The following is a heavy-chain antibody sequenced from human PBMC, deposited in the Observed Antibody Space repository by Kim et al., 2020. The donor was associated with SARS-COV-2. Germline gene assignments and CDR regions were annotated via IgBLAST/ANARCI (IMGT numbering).Heavy chain of an antibody. D-gene: IGHD6-6*01. CDR2: AYYRSKWYL. V-gene: IGHV6-1*01. J-gene: IGHJ3*02. Sequence: SQTLSLTCAISGDSVSNNGASWDWIRQSLSGGLAWLGRAYYRSKWYLDYAVYLQSRMTINPDTSKNQFSLQLSSVTPEDTAIYYCARSSRHAFDIWGRGTMDTVSS. CDR3: ARSSRHAFDI. CDR1: GDSVSNNGAS.